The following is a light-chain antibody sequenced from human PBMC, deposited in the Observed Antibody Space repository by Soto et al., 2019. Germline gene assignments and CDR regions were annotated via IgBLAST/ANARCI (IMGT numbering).Light chain of an antibody. Sequence: AIRMTQSPSSFSASTGDRVTITCRASQGISSYLAWYQQKPGKAPKLLIYAASTLQSGVPSRFSGSGSGTDFTLTISSLQSEDFATYYCQQYYSYGFTFGPGTKVDIK. J-gene: IGKJ3*01. CDR1: QGISSY. V-gene: IGKV1-8*01. CDR3: QQYYSYGFT. CDR2: AAS.